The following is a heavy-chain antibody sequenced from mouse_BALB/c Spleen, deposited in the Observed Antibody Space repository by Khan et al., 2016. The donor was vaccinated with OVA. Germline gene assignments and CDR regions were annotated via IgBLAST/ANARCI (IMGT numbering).Heavy chain of an antibody. J-gene: IGHJ2*01. Sequence: VQLQESGAELAKPGASVKMSCKASGYTFPNYWIHWLKQGPGQGLEWIGYINPSTGYTDYNQKFKDKATLTADKSSSSAYMQLSSLTSEDSAVYYCTRLGYSYGTTFVYWGQGTTLTVSS. CDR2: INPSTGYT. CDR1: GYTFPNYW. V-gene: IGHV1-7*01. CDR3: TRLGYSYGTTFVY. D-gene: IGHD1-1*01.